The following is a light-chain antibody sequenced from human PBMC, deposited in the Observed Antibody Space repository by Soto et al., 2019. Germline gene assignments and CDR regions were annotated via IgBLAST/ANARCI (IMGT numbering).Light chain of an antibody. CDR2: GAS. J-gene: IGKJ4*02. Sequence: ENALRLSERTRALSRRGGDLAACGATQRIISSYLAWYQQKPGQPPRLLIYGASTRATGIPARFSGSGSGTEFTLSLSCLQSYEFALSYCEDPNTWAGTCGGGTKLEIK. CDR1: QRIISSY. V-gene: IGKV3-15*01. CDR3: EDPNTWAGT.